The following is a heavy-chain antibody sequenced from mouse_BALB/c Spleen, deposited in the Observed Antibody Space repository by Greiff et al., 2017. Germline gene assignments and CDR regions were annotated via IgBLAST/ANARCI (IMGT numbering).Heavy chain of an antibody. CDR3: ARHAWFAY. CDR2: ISSGSSTI. Sequence: EVQLVESGGGLVQPGGSRKLSCAASGFTFSSFGMHWVRQAPEKGLEWVAYISSGSSTIYYADTVKGRFTISRDNPKNTLFLQMTSLRSEDTAMYYCARHAWFAYWGQGTLVTVSA. V-gene: IGHV5-17*02. J-gene: IGHJ3*01. CDR1: GFTFSSFG.